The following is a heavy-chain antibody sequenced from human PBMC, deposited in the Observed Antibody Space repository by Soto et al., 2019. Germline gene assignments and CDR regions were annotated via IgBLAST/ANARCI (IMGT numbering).Heavy chain of an antibody. D-gene: IGHD4-17*01. CDR2: ISYDGSNK. Sequence: QVQLVESGGGVVQPGRSLRLSCAASGFTFSSYGMHWVRQAPGKGLEWVAVISYDGSNKYYADSVKGRFTISRDNSKNTLYLQMNSLRAEDTAVYYCAKDRNEGPVTTQGYWGQGTLVTVCS. J-gene: IGHJ4*02. V-gene: IGHV3-30*18. CDR1: GFTFSSYG. CDR3: AKDRNEGPVTTQGY.